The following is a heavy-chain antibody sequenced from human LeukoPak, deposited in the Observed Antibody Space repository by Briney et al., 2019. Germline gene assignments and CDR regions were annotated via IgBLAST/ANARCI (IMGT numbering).Heavy chain of an antibody. CDR2: IYYSGST. Sequence: PSETLSLTCTVSGGSISSYYWSWIRQPPGKGLEGIGDIYYSGSTNYNPSLKSRVTISVDTSKNQFSLKLSSVTAADTAVYYCARFVRDIVVVPAARWFDPWGQGTLVTVSS. J-gene: IGHJ5*02. D-gene: IGHD2-2*01. V-gene: IGHV4-59*08. CDR1: GGSISSYY. CDR3: ARFVRDIVVVPAARWFDP.